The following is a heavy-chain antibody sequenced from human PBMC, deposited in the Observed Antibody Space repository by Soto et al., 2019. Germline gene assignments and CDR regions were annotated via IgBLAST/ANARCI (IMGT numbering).Heavy chain of an antibody. CDR3: ARVSSGWYYFDY. J-gene: IGHJ4*02. D-gene: IGHD6-19*01. CDR1: GCSVSSGSYY. CDR2: MYNSGST. Sequence: SDTLSLTCPFSGCSVSSGSYYWSWIRQPPGKGLEWIGYMYNSGSTNYNPSLKSRVIISVDTSKNQFSLKLSSVTAADTAVYYCARVSSGWYYFDYWGQGTLVTVSS. V-gene: IGHV4-61*01.